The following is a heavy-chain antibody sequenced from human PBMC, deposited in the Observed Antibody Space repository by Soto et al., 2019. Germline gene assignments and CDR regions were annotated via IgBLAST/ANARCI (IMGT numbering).Heavy chain of an antibody. J-gene: IGHJ5*02. CDR3: ARRAHGTNWFDP. Sequence: PSETLSLTCAVYGGSFSGYYCSWIRQPPGKGLEWIGEINHSGSTNYNPSFKSRVTISLDTSKNQFSLKLNSVTAADTAVFYCARRAHGTNWFDPWGQGTLVTVSS. V-gene: IGHV4-34*01. CDR1: GGSFSGYY. CDR2: INHSGST.